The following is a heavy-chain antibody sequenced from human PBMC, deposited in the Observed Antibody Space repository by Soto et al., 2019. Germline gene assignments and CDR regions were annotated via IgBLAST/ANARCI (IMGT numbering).Heavy chain of an antibody. D-gene: IGHD6-6*01. CDR1: GFAFSSYG. CDR2: IWYDGSNK. CDR3: ARSPPGVAGRYYFDF. Sequence: QVQLVESGGGVVQPGRSLRLSCAASGFAFSSYGMHWVRQTPGKGLEWVALIWYDGSNKYYADSVKGRFSISRHNSKNTLYLQMHRLRAEDTAVYFCARSPPGVAGRYYFDFWGQGTLVTVSS. V-gene: IGHV3-33*01. J-gene: IGHJ4*02.